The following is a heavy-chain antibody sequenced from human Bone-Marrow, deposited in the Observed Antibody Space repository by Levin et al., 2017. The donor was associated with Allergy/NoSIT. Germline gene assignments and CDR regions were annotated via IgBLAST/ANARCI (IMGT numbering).Heavy chain of an antibody. CDR2: INPVNGNT. Sequence: ASVKVSCKASGYSFTHYAIHWVRQAPGQRLEWMGWINPVNGNTKYSQNFQGRVTITTDTSASTVYVELSSLRSEDTAVYYCAREVIPRGSSRQWLPLDWFDPWGQRTLVAVSS. V-gene: IGHV1-3*01. J-gene: IGHJ5*02. D-gene: IGHD5-12*01. CDR3: AREVIPRGSSRQWLPLDWFDP. CDR1: GYSFTHYA.